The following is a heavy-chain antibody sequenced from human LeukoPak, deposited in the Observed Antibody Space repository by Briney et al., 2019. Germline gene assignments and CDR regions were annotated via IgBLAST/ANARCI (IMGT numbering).Heavy chain of an antibody. Sequence: PGGSLRLSCAASGFTFTTYWMSWVRQAPGKGLEWVANMKIDGSEIFYVDSVKGRFSISRDNAENSLYLQMNSLRAEDTAVYYCVREHYFFQMDGWGERTTVTVSS. J-gene: IGHJ6*03. CDR1: GFTFTTYW. V-gene: IGHV3-7*01. CDR3: VREHYFFQMDG. CDR2: MKIDGSEI.